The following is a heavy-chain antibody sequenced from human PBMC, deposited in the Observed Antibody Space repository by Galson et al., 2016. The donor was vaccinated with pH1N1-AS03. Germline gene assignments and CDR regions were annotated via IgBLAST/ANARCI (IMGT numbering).Heavy chain of an antibody. CDR3: SRTSGYSSHWALDI. Sequence: QSGAEVKKPGESLKISCKGSGSSFVSYWIGWVRQMPGKGLEWMGVIYSGVSADTRYSPSFQGQVTISADKSISTAYLQWSSLKASDSAIYYCSRTSGYSSHWALDIWGQGTIVTVSS. D-gene: IGHD5-18*01. CDR1: GSSFVSYW. CDR2: IYSGVSADT. J-gene: IGHJ3*02. V-gene: IGHV5-51*01.